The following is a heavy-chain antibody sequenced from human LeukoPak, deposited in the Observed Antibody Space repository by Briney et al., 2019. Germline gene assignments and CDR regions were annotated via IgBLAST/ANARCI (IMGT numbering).Heavy chain of an antibody. D-gene: IGHD5-24*01. CDR1: GGSSSSYH. J-gene: IGHJ4*02. Sequence: KASENLSRTCTVSGGSSSSYHWSWIRQPPGKGLEWIGNIYYSGSTNYNPSLKSRVTISAETSKNQFSLKLSSVTAADTAVYHCARSLPRRVGYNSNSIDYWGQGTLATVSS. CDR2: IYYSGST. V-gene: IGHV4-59*08. CDR3: ARSLPRRVGYNSNSIDY.